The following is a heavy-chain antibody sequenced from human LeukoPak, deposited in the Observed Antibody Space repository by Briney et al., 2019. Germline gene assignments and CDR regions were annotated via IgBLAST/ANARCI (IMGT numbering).Heavy chain of an antibody. J-gene: IGHJ4*02. D-gene: IGHD1-26*01. CDR2: IYPGDSDT. V-gene: IGHV5-51*01. Sequence: GASVKFSCKASGYSFTSYWIGWVRQMPGKGLEWMGIIYPGDSDTRYSPSFQGQVTISADRSISTAYLQWSSLKASDTAIYYCARSLAVRGSSALWGQGTLVTVSS. CDR3: ARSLAVRGSSAL. CDR1: GYSFTSYW.